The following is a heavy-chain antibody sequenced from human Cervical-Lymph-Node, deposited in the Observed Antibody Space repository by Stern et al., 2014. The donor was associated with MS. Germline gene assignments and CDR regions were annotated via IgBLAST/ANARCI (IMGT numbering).Heavy chain of an antibody. CDR2: LGGNGGKT. Sequence: QLVESGGGLVQPGRSLRLSCAASGFTFDDYAMHWVRQAPGEGLEWVSGLGGNGGKTDYAASGKGRFTISRDNAKNSLYLQMDSLRAEDTALYYCAKDMRGGSSYAMDVWGQGTTVTVSS. J-gene: IGHJ6*02. V-gene: IGHV3-9*01. CDR3: AKDMRGGSSYAMDV. D-gene: IGHD6-6*01. CDR1: GFTFDDYA.